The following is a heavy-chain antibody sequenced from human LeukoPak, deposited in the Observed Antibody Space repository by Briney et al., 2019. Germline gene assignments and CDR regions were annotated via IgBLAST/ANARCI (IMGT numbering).Heavy chain of an antibody. CDR3: AKDKVAGYGWFDP. V-gene: IGHV3-23*01. J-gene: IGHJ5*02. CDR1: GFTFNTYA. D-gene: IGHD6-19*01. CDR2: ISASGGST. Sequence: PGGSLRLSCAASGFTFNTYAMSWVRQAPGKGLEWVSGISASGGSTYYADSVKGRFTISRDNSKNTLYLQMNSLRAEDTAVYYCAKDKVAGYGWFDPWGQGTLVTVSS.